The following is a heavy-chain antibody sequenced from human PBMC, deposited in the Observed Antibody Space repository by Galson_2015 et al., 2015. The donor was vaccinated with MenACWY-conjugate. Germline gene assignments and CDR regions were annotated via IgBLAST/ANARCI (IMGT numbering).Heavy chain of an antibody. CDR1: GFTFSSYA. CDR2: ISGSGGST. V-gene: IGHV3-23*01. Sequence: SLRLSCAASGFTFSSYAMSWVRQAPGKGLEWVSAISGSGGSTYYADSVKGRFTISRDNSKNTLYLQMNSLRAEDTAVYYCAKVGRYYCDSSAPDLFDYWGRGPLVTVSS. D-gene: IGHD3-22*01. J-gene: IGHJ4*02. CDR3: AKVGRYYCDSSAPDLFDY.